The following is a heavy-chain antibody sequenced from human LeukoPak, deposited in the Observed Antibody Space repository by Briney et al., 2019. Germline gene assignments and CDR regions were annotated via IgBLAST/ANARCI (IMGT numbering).Heavy chain of an antibody. CDR1: GVSISSSSYY. CDR3: ARHGGLYSSSWYSH. V-gene: IGHV4-39*01. D-gene: IGHD6-13*01. J-gene: IGHJ4*02. CDR2: IYYSGST. Sequence: SETLSLTCTVSGVSISSSSYYWGWLRQPPGKGLEWIGSIYYSGSTYYNPSLKSRVTISVDTSKNQFSLKLSSVTAADTAVYYCARHGGLYSSSWYSHWGQGTLVTVSS.